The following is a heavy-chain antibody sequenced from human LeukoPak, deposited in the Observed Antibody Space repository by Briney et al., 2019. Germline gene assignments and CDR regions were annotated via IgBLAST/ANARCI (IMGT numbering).Heavy chain of an antibody. V-gene: IGHV3-74*01. CDR2: INSDDSST. Sequence: GGSLRLSCAASGFTFSTYWMHWVRQAPGKGPVWFSRINSDDSSTTYANSMKGRFTISRDNAKSTLYLQMNSLRAEDTAVYYCARSYGMDVWGQGTTVTVSS. CDR3: ARSYGMDV. CDR1: GFTFSTYW. J-gene: IGHJ6*02.